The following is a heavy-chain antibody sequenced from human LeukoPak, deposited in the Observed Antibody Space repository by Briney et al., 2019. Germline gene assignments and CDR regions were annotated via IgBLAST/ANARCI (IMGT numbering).Heavy chain of an antibody. V-gene: IGHV3-11*01. D-gene: IGHD3-22*01. CDR3: ARARGVIVVVPRYFDL. CDR1: GFTFSDYY. Sequence: PGGSLRLSCAASGFTFSDYYMSWIRQAPGKGLEWVSYIISSGSTIYYADSVKGRFTISRDNAKNSLYLQMNSLRAEDTAVYYCARARGVIVVVPRYFDLWGRGTLVTVSS. CDR2: IISSGSTI. J-gene: IGHJ2*01.